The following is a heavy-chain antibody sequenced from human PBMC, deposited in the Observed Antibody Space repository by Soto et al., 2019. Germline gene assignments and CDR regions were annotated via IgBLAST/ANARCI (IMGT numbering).Heavy chain of an antibody. Sequence: QVQLVQSGAEVKKPGSSVKVSCKASGGTFSTYAIDWVRQAPGQGLGWMGGIIPLFGTAKYAQNFQGRITITADESTNTAYRELRSLRSQDTAVYYCARGVHYDSSGYYYFYWGQGTLVTVSS. J-gene: IGHJ4*02. CDR2: IIPLFGTA. V-gene: IGHV1-69*01. CDR3: ARGVHYDSSGYYYFY. D-gene: IGHD3-22*01. CDR1: GGTFSTYA.